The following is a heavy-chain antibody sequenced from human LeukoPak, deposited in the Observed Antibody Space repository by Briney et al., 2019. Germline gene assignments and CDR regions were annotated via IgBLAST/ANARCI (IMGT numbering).Heavy chain of an antibody. CDR3: ARDLVDFWSGYYTGFDY. V-gene: IGHV4-4*07. CDR1: GGSISSYY. D-gene: IGHD3-3*01. CDR2: IYTSGST. Sequence: SETLSLTCTVSGGSISSYYWSWIRQPAGKGLEWIGRIYTSGSTNYNPPLKSRVTMSVDTSKNQFSLKLSSVTAADTAVYYCARDLVDFWSGYYTGFDYWGQGTLVTVSS. J-gene: IGHJ4*02.